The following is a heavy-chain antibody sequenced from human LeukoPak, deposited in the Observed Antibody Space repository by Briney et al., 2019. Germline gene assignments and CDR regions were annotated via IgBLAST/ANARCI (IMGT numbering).Heavy chain of an antibody. CDR1: GYTFTNYG. J-gene: IGHJ6*04. D-gene: IGHD3-9*01. CDR2: ISAYNANT. Sequence: ASVKVSCKASGYTFTNYGITWVRQAPGQGLEWMGWISAYNANTNYAQNFQGRVTMTTDTSTSTVYMELRSLRSDDTAIYYCARTDYDILTGARMDVWGKGTTVTVSS. CDR3: ARTDYDILTGARMDV. V-gene: IGHV1-18*04.